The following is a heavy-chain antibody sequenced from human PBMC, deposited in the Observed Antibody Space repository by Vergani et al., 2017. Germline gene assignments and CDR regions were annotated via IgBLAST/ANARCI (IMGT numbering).Heavy chain of an antibody. D-gene: IGHD5-24*01. V-gene: IGHV3-23*01. Sequence: EVQLLQSEGAVVQPGGSLRLSCVASGFTFSSHAMSWVRQGPGQGLEWVSSIKNTGDSTYYADSVKGRFTISRDNSKNTLYLQMNSLRVEDTAVYYCGRVSDNYNWGQETLVTVSS. CDR3: GRVSDNYN. CDR2: IKNTGDST. J-gene: IGHJ4*02. CDR1: GFTFSSHA.